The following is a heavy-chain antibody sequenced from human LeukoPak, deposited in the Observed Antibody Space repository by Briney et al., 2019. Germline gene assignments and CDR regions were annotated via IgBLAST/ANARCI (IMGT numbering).Heavy chain of an antibody. CDR1: GFTFSGYA. Sequence: GESLRLSCAASGFTFSGYAMHWVRQAPGKGLEWVAVIADDGSNKYYADSVKGRFTISRDNSNNTLYLQMNSLRAEDTAVYYCARVDDLDAFDTWGQGTMVTVSS. J-gene: IGHJ3*02. D-gene: IGHD2-2*03. V-gene: IGHV3-30*04. CDR2: IADDGSNK. CDR3: ARVDDLDAFDT.